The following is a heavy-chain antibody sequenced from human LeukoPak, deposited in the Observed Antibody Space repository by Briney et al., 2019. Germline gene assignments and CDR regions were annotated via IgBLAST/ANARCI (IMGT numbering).Heavy chain of an antibody. J-gene: IGHJ4*02. CDR3: AKVVTGTLSD. CDR2: IYYSGST. V-gene: IGHV4-39*07. D-gene: IGHD6-19*01. Sequence: SETLSLTCTVSGGSISSSSYYWGWIRQPPGKGLEWIGTIYYSGSTYYNPSLKSRVTISVDKSKNQFSLKLNSVTAADTAVYYCAKVVTGTLSDWGQGTLVTVSS. CDR1: GGSISSSSYY.